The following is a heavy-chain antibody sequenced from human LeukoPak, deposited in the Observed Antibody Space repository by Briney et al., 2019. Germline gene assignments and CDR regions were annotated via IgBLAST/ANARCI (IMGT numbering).Heavy chain of an antibody. Sequence: GSLRLSCVASGFTFSTYSMNWVRQAPGKGLEWVSSISSSSGYVYYADSVKGRFTISRDNAKNSLYLQMSSLRAEDTAVYYCARDGGYCSGGSCNNWFDPWGQGTLVTVSS. J-gene: IGHJ5*02. V-gene: IGHV3-21*01. CDR1: GFTFSTYS. CDR3: ARDGGYCSGGSCNNWFDP. D-gene: IGHD2-15*01. CDR2: ISSSSGYV.